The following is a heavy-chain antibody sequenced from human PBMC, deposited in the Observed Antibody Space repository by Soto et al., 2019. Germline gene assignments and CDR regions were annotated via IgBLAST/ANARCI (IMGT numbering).Heavy chain of an antibody. J-gene: IGHJ6*04. CDR1: GGSISSYY. Sequence: SETLSLTCTVSGGSISSYYWSWIRQPPGKGLEWIGYIYYSGSTNYNPSLKSRVTISVDTSKNQFSLKLSSVTAADTAVYYCARKKLWPYCGRDVGGKGTRPTVPS. CDR2: IYYSGST. D-gene: IGHD3-10*01. V-gene: IGHV4-59*01. CDR3: ARKKLWPYCGRDV.